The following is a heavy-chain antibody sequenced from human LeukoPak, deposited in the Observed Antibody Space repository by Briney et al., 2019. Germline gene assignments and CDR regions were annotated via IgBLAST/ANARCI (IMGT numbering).Heavy chain of an antibody. J-gene: IGHJ4*02. D-gene: IGHD3-10*01. CDR1: GFTFSNAW. CDR2: IKSKTDGGTT. CDR3: TSYSPYYFDY. Sequence: KPGGSLRLSCAASGFTFSNAWMSWVRQAPGKGLEWVGRIKSKTDGGTTDYATPGKVRFTISRDDSNNTLYLQMNSLKTEDTAVYYCTSYSPYYFDYWGQGTLVTVSS. V-gene: IGHV3-15*01.